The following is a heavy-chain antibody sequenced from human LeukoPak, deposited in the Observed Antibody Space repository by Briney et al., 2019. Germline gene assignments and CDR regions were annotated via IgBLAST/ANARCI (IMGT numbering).Heavy chain of an antibody. D-gene: IGHD3-16*02. J-gene: IGHJ4*02. V-gene: IGHV1-2*06. CDR2: INPNSGGR. CDR3: ARVQYDYVWGSYLHY. CDR1: GYTFTGYY. Sequence: GASVKVSCKASGYTFTGYYMHWVRQAPGQGLEWMGRINPNSGGRNYAQKFQGRVTMTRDTSIRTAYMELSRLRSDDTAVYYCARVQYDYVWGSYLHYWGQGTLVTVSS.